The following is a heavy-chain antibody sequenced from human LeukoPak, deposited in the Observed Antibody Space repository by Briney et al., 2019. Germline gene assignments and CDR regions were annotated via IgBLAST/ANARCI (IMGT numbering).Heavy chain of an antibody. CDR2: IRYDGSNK. J-gene: IGHJ4*02. Sequence: GGSLRLSCAASGFTFSSYGMHWVRQAPGKGLEWVAFIRYDGSNKYYADSVKGRFTISRDNSKNTLYLQMNSLGAEDTAVYYCAKDLGDIVGAPHYWGQGTLVTVSS. V-gene: IGHV3-30*02. CDR1: GFTFSSYG. CDR3: AKDLGDIVGAPHY. D-gene: IGHD1-26*01.